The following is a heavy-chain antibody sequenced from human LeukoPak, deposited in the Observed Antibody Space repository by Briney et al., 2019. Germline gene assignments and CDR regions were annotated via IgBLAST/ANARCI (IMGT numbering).Heavy chain of an antibody. J-gene: IGHJ4*02. V-gene: IGHV3-64D*09. Sequence: GGSLRLSCSTSGFTFSSYGIHWVRQAPGKGLEYVSGITSSGGSTYHADSVKGRFTISRDNSKNTLSLQMSSLRPEDTAVYYCVKGWYSSRDWGQGTLVTVSS. CDR1: GFTFSSYG. CDR2: ITSSGGST. CDR3: VKGWYSSRD. D-gene: IGHD6-19*01.